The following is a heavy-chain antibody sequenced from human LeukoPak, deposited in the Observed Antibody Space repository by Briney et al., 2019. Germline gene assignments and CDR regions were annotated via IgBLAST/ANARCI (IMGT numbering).Heavy chain of an antibody. CDR3: ARTVRWSDYFDY. J-gene: IGHJ4*02. Sequence: GGSLRLSCAASGFTFSSYSMHWVRQAPGKGLEWVATIGQDGSEKFYVDSVKGRFTISRDNAKNSLFLQIYSLRAEDTSVYYCARTVRWSDYFDYWGQGALVTVSS. V-gene: IGHV3-7*01. D-gene: IGHD6-13*01. CDR2: IGQDGSEK. CDR1: GFTFSSYS.